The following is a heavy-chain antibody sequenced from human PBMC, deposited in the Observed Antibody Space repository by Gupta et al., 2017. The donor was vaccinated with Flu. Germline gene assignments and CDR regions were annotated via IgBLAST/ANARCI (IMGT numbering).Heavy chain of an antibody. V-gene: IGHV3-72*01. Sequence: EVQLVESGGGLVQPGGSLRLSCAVSGFTFSYHSMDWVSRPPGEGAGWVGRIGRKASGYTKEYAEPVKGRFTISRDESKNSLYLQMNSLKTEDTAEYYCARGEDSVRASVRYDYWGQGALVTVSS. D-gene: IGHD2-15*01. CDR3: ARGEDSVRASVRYDY. J-gene: IGHJ4*02. CDR1: GFTFSYHS. CDR2: IGRKASGYTK.